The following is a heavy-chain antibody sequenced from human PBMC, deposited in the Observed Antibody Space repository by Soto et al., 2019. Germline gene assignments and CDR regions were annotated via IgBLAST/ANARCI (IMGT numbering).Heavy chain of an antibody. V-gene: IGHV4-34*01. CDR1: GGSFSGYY. Sequence: SETLSLTCAVYGGSFSGYYWSWIRQPPGKGLEWIGEINHSGSTNYNPSLESRVTISVDTSKNQFSLKLSSVTAADTAVYYCARGLPYYGMDVWGQGTTVTVSS. J-gene: IGHJ6*02. CDR3: ARGLPYYGMDV. CDR2: INHSGST.